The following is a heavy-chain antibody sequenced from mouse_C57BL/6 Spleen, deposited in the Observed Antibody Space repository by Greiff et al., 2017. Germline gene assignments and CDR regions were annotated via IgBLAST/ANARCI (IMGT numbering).Heavy chain of an antibody. Sequence: VQLQQSGPELVKPGASVKIPCKASGYTFTDYNMDWVKQSHGKSLEWIGDINPNNGGTNYNQKFKGKATLTVDKSSSTAYIELRSLTSEDPAVYYWARSDEGYSPWCAEWGQGTLGTVSA. D-gene: IGHD2-3*01. CDR3: ARSDEGYSPWCAE. CDR2: INPNNGGT. V-gene: IGHV1-18*01. CDR1: GYTFTDYN. J-gene: IGHJ3*01.